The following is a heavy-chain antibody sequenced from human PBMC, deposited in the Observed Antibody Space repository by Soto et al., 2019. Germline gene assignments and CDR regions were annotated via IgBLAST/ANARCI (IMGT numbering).Heavy chain of an antibody. CDR1: GGSLSSCNW. V-gene: IGHV4-4*02. CDR2: IYRYGST. D-gene: IGHD2-21*01. J-gene: IGHJ5*02. Sequence: QVQLQESGPRLVKPSGTLSLTCAVYGGSLSSCNWWSWVRQPPGKGLEWIGEIYRYGSTSYNPSLKSRVTFAVDKSKNQIPLKMTSLTAADTAVYFCSGGGRPGQIDWFDPWGQGILVTVSS. CDR3: SGGGRPGQIDWFDP.